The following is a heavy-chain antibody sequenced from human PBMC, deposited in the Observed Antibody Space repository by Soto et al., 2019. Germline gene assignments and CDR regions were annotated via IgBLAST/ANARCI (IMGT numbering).Heavy chain of an antibody. D-gene: IGHD6-13*01. CDR1: GGTSSSYT. V-gene: IGHV1-69*10. J-gene: IGHJ4*02. CDR3: PTRGGQEQPFVDY. Sequence: GASVKVSCKAYGGTSSSYTISWVRQAPGQGLEWMGGIVPIFGMKNYAQKFQGRLTITADTSTTTVHMELSSLTSEDTALYYCPTRGGQEQPFVDYWGQGTLVTVSS. CDR2: IVPIFGMK.